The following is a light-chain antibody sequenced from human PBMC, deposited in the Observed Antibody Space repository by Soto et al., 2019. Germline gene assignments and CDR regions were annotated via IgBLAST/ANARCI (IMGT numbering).Light chain of an antibody. J-gene: IGLJ2*01. CDR1: SSDIGGTNY. V-gene: IGLV2-14*03. CDR2: DVS. CDR3: SSSTTTTTRV. Sequence: QSALTQPASVSGSPGQSITVSCTGTSSDIGGTNYVSWYQQHPGKAPKLIIYDVSYRPSGVSNRFSGSKSGTSASLTISGLQVEDEADYYCSSSTTTTTRVVGGGTKLTVL.